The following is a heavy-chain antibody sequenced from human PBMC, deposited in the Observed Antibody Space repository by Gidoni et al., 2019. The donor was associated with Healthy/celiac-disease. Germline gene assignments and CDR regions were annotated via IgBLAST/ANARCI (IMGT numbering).Heavy chain of an antibody. D-gene: IGHD3-3*01. CDR3: AKEGGVLRFLEWLLSEYYFDY. CDR1: GFTFSSYA. CDR2: ISGSGGST. V-gene: IGHV3-23*01. Sequence: EVQLLESGGGLVQPGGSLRLSCASSGFTFSSYAISWVRQAPGKGLEWGSAISGSGGSTYYADSVKGRFTISRDNSKNTLYLQMNSLRAEDTAVYYCAKEGGVLRFLEWLLSEYYFDYWGQGTLVTVSS. J-gene: IGHJ4*02.